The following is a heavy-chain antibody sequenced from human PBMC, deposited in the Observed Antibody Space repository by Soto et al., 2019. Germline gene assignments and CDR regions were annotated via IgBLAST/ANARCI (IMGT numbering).Heavy chain of an antibody. J-gene: IGHJ6*02. CDR1: GYSFTDYH. CDR2: INPKSGGT. Sequence: ASVKVSCKASGYSFTDYHIHWVRQAPGQGLEWLGRINPKSGGTSTAQKFQGWVTMTTDTSISTASMELTRLTSDDTAIYYCARGDSTDCSNGVCSFFYNHDMDVWGQGTKVTVSS. D-gene: IGHD2-8*01. CDR3: ARGDSTDCSNGVCSFFYNHDMDV. V-gene: IGHV1-2*04.